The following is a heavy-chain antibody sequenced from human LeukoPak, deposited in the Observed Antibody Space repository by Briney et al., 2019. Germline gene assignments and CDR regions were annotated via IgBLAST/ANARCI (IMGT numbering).Heavy chain of an antibody. CDR3: ARGPSGSFPDDAFDI. V-gene: IGHV1-2*02. Sequence: ASVKVSCKASGYTFTGYYMHWVRQAPGQGLEWMGWINPNSGGTNYAQKFQGRVTMTRDTSISTAYMELSRLRSDDTAEYYCARGPSGSFPDDAFDIWGQGTMVTVSS. J-gene: IGHJ3*02. CDR1: GYTFTGYY. CDR2: INPNSGGT. D-gene: IGHD1-26*01.